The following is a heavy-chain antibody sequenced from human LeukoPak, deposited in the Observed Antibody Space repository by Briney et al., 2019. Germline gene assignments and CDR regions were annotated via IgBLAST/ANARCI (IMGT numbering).Heavy chain of an antibody. CDR1: GFTFSSYS. J-gene: IGHJ4*02. D-gene: IGHD4-17*01. CDR3: ARDGDYGDYLDSDY. CDR2: ISSSSSYI. V-gene: IGHV3-21*01. Sequence: GGSLRLSCAASGFTFSSYSMNWVRQAPGKGLEWVSSISSSSSYIYYADSVKGRFTISRDNAKNSLYLQMNTLRAEDTAVYYCARDGDYGDYLDSDYWGQGTLVTVSS.